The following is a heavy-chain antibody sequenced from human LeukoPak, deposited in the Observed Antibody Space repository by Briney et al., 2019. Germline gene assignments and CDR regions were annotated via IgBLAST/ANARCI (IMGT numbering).Heavy chain of an antibody. Sequence: SETLSLTCTLSRGSPTVGIYSWGWIRQPPGKGLEWIGSIYYSGSTYYNPSLKSRVTISVDTSKNQFSLKLSSVTAADTAVYYCARVFEVEFLDYWGQGTLVTVSS. CDR3: ARVFEVEFLDY. CDR1: RGSPTVGIYS. J-gene: IGHJ4*02. CDR2: IYYSGST. D-gene: IGHD2-21*01. V-gene: IGHV4-39*01.